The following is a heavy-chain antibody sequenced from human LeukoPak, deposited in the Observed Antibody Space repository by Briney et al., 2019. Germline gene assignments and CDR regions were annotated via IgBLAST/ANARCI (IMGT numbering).Heavy chain of an antibody. D-gene: IGHD3-22*01. CDR3: ARTHAYYYDSSGLVDYFDY. J-gene: IGHJ4*02. Sequence: SETLSLTCTVSGGSISSYYWSWIRQPAGKGLEWIGRIYTSGSTNYNPSLKSRVTMSVDTSKNQFSLKLSSVTAADTAVYYCARTHAYYYDSSGLVDYFDYWGQGTLVTVSS. CDR1: GGSISSYY. V-gene: IGHV4-4*07. CDR2: IYTSGST.